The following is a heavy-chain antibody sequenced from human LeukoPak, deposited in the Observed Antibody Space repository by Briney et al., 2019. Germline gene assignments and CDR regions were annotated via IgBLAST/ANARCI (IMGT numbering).Heavy chain of an antibody. Sequence: GRSLSLSCVASGFSFTNYVIHWVRQAPGKGLEWVAVTSSDLNVKLYADSVKGRFTISRDNSRSTLYLQMNSLRPEDTAIYYCAREGYYGSGSPPSLYFDYWGQGTLVTVSS. CDR1: GFSFTNYV. CDR3: AREGYYGSGSPPSLYFDY. V-gene: IGHV3-30-3*01. D-gene: IGHD3-10*01. CDR2: TSSDLNVK. J-gene: IGHJ4*02.